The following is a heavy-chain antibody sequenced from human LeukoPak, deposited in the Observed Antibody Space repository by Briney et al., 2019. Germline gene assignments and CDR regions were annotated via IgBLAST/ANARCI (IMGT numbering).Heavy chain of an antibody. V-gene: IGHV4-4*02. CDR2: IYHSGST. D-gene: IGHD3-10*01. CDR1: GGSISSSNW. J-gene: IGHJ5*02. Sequence: SGTLSLTCAVSGGSISSSNWWSWVRQPPGKGLEWIWEIYHSGSTNYNPSLKSRVTISVDTSKNQFSLKLSSVTAADTAVYYCASKEGVPDNWFDPWGQGTLVTVSS. CDR3: ASKEGVPDNWFDP.